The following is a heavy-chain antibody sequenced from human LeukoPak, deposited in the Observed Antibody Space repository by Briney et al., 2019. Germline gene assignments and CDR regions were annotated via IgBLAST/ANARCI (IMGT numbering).Heavy chain of an antibody. CDR3: ARTRYYYNSRSYGAPYYFDY. CDR2: IDHIGRT. J-gene: IGHJ4*02. CDR1: GESFRGYY. D-gene: IGHD3-10*01. V-gene: IGHV4-34*01. Sequence: PSETLSLTCAVYGESFRGYYWTWIRQTPGKGLEWIGEIDHIGRTTYNPSLKSRVTISVDTSKNQFSLKLSSVTAADTAVYYCARTRYYYNSRSYGAPYYFDYWGQGTLVTVSS.